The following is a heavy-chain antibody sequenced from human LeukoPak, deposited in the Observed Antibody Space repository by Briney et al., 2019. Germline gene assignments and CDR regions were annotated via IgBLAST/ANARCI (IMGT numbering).Heavy chain of an antibody. D-gene: IGHD3-10*01. CDR1: GGSFSGYY. Sequence: PSETLSLACAVYGGSFSGYYWSWIHQPPGKGLEWIGEINHSGSTNYNPSLKSRVTISVDTSKNQFSLKLSSVTAADTAVYYCARGRSGYYGSGSQIDYWGQGTLVTVSS. CDR2: INHSGST. V-gene: IGHV4-34*01. CDR3: ARGRSGYYGSGSQIDY. J-gene: IGHJ4*02.